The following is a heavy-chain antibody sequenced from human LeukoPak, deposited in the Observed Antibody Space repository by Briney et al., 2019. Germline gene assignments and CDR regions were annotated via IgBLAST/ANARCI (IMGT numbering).Heavy chain of an antibody. V-gene: IGHV4-59*02. CDR3: AREDCSSSTCLFDS. D-gene: IGHD2-2*01. CDR1: GGSVTTYY. J-gene: IGHJ4*02. Sequence: SETLSLTCTVSGGSVTTYYYSGIRQPPGKGLEWIGYINYSGSTSYNPSFQSRVTISLDKSKKQVSLRLSSATSADTAVYYCAREDCSSSTCLFDSWGQGTLVTVSS. CDR2: INYSGST.